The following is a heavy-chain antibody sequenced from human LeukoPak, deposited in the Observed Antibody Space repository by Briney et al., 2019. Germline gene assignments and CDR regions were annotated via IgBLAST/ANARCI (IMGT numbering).Heavy chain of an antibody. CDR1: GFTFSSYG. CDR3: AKDLIAAAGAHNWFDP. D-gene: IGHD6-13*01. J-gene: IGHJ5*02. Sequence: PGGSLRLSCAASGFTFSSYGTHWVRQAPGKGLEWVAFIRYDGSNKYYADSVKGRFTISRDNSKNTLYLQMNSLRAEDTAVYYCAKDLIAAAGAHNWFDPWGQGTLVTVPS. CDR2: IRYDGSNK. V-gene: IGHV3-30*02.